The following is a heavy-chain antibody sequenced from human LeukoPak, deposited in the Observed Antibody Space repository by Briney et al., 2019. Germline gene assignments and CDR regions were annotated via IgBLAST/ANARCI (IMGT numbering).Heavy chain of an antibody. V-gene: IGHV4-30-4*01. J-gene: IGHJ4*02. CDR3: ARAGGSRGVILDY. D-gene: IGHD3-10*01. Sequence: SQTLSLTCTVSGGSISSGDYYWSWIRQPPGKGLEWIGYIYYSGSTYYNPSLKSRVTISVDTSKTQFSLKLSSVTAADTAVYYCARAGGSRGVILDYWGQGTLVTVSS. CDR1: GGSISSGDYY. CDR2: IYYSGST.